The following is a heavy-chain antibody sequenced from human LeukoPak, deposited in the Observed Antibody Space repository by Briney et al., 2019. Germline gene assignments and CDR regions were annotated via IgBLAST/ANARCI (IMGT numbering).Heavy chain of an antibody. J-gene: IGHJ4*01. CDR3: AREGAGYRSSSYILY. CDR2: VYHTGST. CDR1: GASINDGDYY. Sequence: SETLSLTCTVSGASINDGDYYWSWIRQSPGKGLEWIGYVYHTGSTYYNPSLKSRLTISVDTSENQFSLTLTSVTAADTGVYYCAREGAGYRSSSYILYWGHGALVTVSS. V-gene: IGHV4-30-4*08. D-gene: IGHD6-13*01.